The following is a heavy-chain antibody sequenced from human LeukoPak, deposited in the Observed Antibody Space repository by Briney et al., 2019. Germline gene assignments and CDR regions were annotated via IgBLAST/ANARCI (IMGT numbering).Heavy chain of an antibody. V-gene: IGHV4-4*07. CDR1: GRSISSYH. J-gene: IGHJ3*02. CDR3: ARVFRPDDAFDI. D-gene: IGHD1-14*01. CDR2: IYTSGST. Sequence: KPSETLSLTCTVSGRSISSYHWSWLRQPAGKGLEWIGRIYTSGSTNYNPSLKSRVTMSVDTYKNQFSLKLSSMTAADTAVYYCARVFRPDDAFDIWGQGTMVNVSS.